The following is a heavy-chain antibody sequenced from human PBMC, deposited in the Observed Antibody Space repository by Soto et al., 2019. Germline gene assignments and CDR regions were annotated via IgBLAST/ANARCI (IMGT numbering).Heavy chain of an antibody. CDR3: AKDKPARDGSVAGLDY. CDR1: GFTFDDYA. Sequence: EVPLVESGGGLVQPGRSLRLSCAASGFTFDDYAMHWVRQAPGKGLEWVSGISWNSGSIGYADSVKGRFTISRDNAKNSLYLQMNSLRAEDTALYYCAKDKPARDGSVAGLDYWGQGTLVTVSS. V-gene: IGHV3-9*01. CDR2: ISWNSGSI. J-gene: IGHJ4*02. D-gene: IGHD6-19*01.